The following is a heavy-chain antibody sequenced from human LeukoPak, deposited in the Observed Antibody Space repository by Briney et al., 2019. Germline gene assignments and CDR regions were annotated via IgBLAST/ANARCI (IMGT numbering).Heavy chain of an antibody. Sequence: ASVKVSCKASGYTFTNYAIHWVRQAPGQRLEWMGWINAGNGNTKYSQKFQGRVTITRDTSANTAYMELSSLRSEDTAVLYCARGGEAAAILYYFDYWGQGTLVTVSS. V-gene: IGHV1-3*01. CDR3: ARGGEAAAILYYFDY. CDR1: GYTFTNYA. J-gene: IGHJ4*02. D-gene: IGHD6-13*01. CDR2: INAGNGNT.